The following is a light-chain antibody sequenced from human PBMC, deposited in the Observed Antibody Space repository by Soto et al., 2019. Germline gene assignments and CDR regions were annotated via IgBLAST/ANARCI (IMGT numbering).Light chain of an antibody. J-gene: IGLJ2*01. CDR1: NSNIGNNY. V-gene: IGLV1-51*01. CDR3: GTWVSSLSDVV. CDR2: DNN. Sequence: QSVLTQPPSVSAAPGQKVTISCSGSNSNIGNNYVSWYQQLPGTAPKLLIYDNNKRPSGIPDRFSGSKSGTSATLGITGLQTGDEADYYCGTWVSSLSDVVFGGGTQLTVL.